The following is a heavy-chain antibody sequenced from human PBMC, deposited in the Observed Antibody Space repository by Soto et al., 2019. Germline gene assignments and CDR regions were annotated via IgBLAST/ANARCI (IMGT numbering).Heavy chain of an antibody. CDR2: ISSSSSTI. V-gene: IGHV3-48*02. D-gene: IGHD6-19*01. CDR3: ARCMYSSGWRDY. CDR1: GFTFSSYS. Sequence: PGGSLRLSCAASGFTFSSYSMNWVRQAPGKGLEWVSYISSSSSTIYYADSVKGRFTISRDNAKNSLYLQMNSLRDEDTAVYYCARCMYSSGWRDYWGHGTLVTVYS. J-gene: IGHJ4*01.